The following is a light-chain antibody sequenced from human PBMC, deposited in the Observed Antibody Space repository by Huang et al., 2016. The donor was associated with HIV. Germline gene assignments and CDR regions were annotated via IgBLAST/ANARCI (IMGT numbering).Light chain of an antibody. CDR1: QSVCSSF. CDR3: QQYGSSPWT. Sequence: EIVLTQSPGTLSLSPGEGVTLSCRASQSVCSSFLAWYQQKPGQAPRLLIYGTSSRGTGIPDRFSGSGSGTDFTLTISRVEPEDFAVYYCQQYGSSPWTFGQGTKVEIK. J-gene: IGKJ1*01. CDR2: GTS. V-gene: IGKV3-20*01.